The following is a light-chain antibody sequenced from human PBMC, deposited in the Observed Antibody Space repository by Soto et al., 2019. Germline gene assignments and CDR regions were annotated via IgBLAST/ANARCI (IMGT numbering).Light chain of an antibody. CDR1: SSDVGGYKY. CDR3: SSYTSSSPVV. CDR2: DVS. J-gene: IGLJ2*01. V-gene: IGLV2-14*03. Sequence: QSALTQPASVSGSPGQSITISCTGTSSDVGGYKYVSWYQQHPGKGPKLMIYDVSNRPSGVSNRFSGSKSGNTASLTTSGLQAEDEADYFCSSYTSSSPVVFGGGTKLTVL.